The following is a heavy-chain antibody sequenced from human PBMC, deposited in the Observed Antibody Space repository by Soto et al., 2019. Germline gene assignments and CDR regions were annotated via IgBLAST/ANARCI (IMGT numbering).Heavy chain of an antibody. Sequence: EVQLVESGGGLVQPGGSLRLSCAASGFNFSSYNMNWVRQAPGKGLEWVSYISSRGSTIYYADSVKGLFTISRDNSKNSLYLQMNSLRAEDTAVYYCARVAYYYDSSGYFYWGQGTLVTVSS. V-gene: IGHV3-48*01. CDR3: ARVAYYYDSSGYFY. D-gene: IGHD3-22*01. CDR2: ISSRGSTI. CDR1: GFNFSSYN. J-gene: IGHJ4*02.